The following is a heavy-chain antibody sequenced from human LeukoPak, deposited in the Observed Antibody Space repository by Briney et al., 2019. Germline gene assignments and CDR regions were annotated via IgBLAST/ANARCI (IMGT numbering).Heavy chain of an antibody. J-gene: IGHJ4*02. CDR2: ISSSGSTI. CDR3: ARGDSSWYYFDY. CDR1: GFSFSSYG. Sequence: GGSLRLSCAASGFSFSSYGIHWVRQAPGKGLEWVSYISSSGSTIYYADSVKGGFTISRDNAKNSLYLQMNSLRAEDTAVYYCARGDSSWYYFDYWGQGTLVTVSS. D-gene: IGHD6-13*01. V-gene: IGHV3-48*04.